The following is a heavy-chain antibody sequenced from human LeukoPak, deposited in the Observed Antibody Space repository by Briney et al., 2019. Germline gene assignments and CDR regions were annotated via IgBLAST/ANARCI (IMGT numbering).Heavy chain of an antibody. D-gene: IGHD1-26*01. CDR2: IYTSGGT. V-gene: IGHV4-4*09. J-gene: IGHJ4*02. CDR3: ARHPRKWEPLDY. CDR1: GGSISSYY. Sequence: PSETLSLTCTVSGGSISSYYWSWIRQPPGKGLEWIGYIYTSGGTNYIPSLKGRVTISIDTSKNQFSLKLSSVTAADTAVYYCARHPRKWEPLDYWGQGTLVTVSS.